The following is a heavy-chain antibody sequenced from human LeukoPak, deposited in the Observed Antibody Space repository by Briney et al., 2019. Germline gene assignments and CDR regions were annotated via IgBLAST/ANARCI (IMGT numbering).Heavy chain of an antibody. D-gene: IGHD3-10*01. J-gene: IGHJ6*03. Sequence: SGGSLRLSCAASGFTFSSYWMSWVRQAPGKGLEWVANIKQDGSEKYYVDSVKGRFTISRDNAKNSLYLQMNSLRAEDTAVYYCARVRLTITMVRDRYYMDVWGKGTTVTISS. CDR2: IKQDGSEK. CDR3: ARVRLTITMVRDRYYMDV. CDR1: GFTFSSYW. V-gene: IGHV3-7*01.